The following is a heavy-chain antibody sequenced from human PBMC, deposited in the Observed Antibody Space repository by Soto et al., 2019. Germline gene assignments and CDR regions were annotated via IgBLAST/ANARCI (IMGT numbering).Heavy chain of an antibody. CDR3: ARDLVGQGSSWDPAPYYYYGMDV. Sequence: GASVKVSCKASGGTFSSYAISWVRQAPGQGLEWMGGIIPIFGTANYAQKFQGRVTITADESTSTAYMELSSLRSEDTAVYYCARDLVGQGSSWDPAPYYYYGMDVWGQGTTVTVSS. D-gene: IGHD6-13*01. CDR2: IIPIFGTA. CDR1: GGTFSSYA. J-gene: IGHJ6*02. V-gene: IGHV1-69*13.